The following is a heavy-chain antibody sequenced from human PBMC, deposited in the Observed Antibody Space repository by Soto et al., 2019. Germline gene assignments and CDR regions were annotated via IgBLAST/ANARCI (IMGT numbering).Heavy chain of an antibody. V-gene: IGHV4-30-2*01. Sequence: SETLSLTCAVSGGSISSGGYSWSWIRQPPGKGLEWIGYIYHSGSTYYNPSLKSRVTISVDRSKNQFSLKLSSVTAADTAVYYCARGPSRSPYYYYGMDAWGQGTTVTVSS. CDR2: IYHSGST. CDR3: ARGPSRSPYYYYGMDA. D-gene: IGHD6-13*01. J-gene: IGHJ6*02. CDR1: GGSISSGGYS.